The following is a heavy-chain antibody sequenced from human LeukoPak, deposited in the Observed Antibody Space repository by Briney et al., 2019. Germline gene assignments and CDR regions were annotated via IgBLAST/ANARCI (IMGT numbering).Heavy chain of an antibody. J-gene: IGHJ4*02. CDR3: ARATLNSTDALDY. CDR1: GGSINVFY. CDR2: IYYSGST. D-gene: IGHD2/OR15-2a*01. Sequence: PSETLSLTCTVFGGSINVFYWSWIRQPPGKGLEWIGYIYYSGSTTYNPSLKSRVTMSVDTSKNQFSLKLNSVTAADTAVYYCARATLNSTDALDYWGQGTLVTVSS. V-gene: IGHV4-59*08.